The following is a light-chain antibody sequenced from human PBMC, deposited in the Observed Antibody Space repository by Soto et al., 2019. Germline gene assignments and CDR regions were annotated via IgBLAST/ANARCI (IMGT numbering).Light chain of an antibody. CDR3: QQYYSIPWT. CDR1: QSVLHSSTNKNY. V-gene: IGKV4-1*01. CDR2: WAS. Sequence: DIVMTQSPDSLAVSLGERATINCKSSQSVLHSSTNKNYLAWHQQKPGQSPNLLIYWASAREYGVPDRFSGSGSGTDFTLTISSLQAEDVAVYYCQQYYSIPWTFGQGTKVEIK. J-gene: IGKJ1*01.